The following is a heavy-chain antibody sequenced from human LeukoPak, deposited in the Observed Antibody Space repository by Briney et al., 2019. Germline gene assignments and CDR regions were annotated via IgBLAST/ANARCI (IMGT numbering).Heavy chain of an antibody. CDR3: ARVAFYGAIPDDI. J-gene: IGHJ3*02. V-gene: IGHV4-38-2*02. CDR1: GYSISSGYY. CDR2: IYHSGST. D-gene: IGHD2-21*01. Sequence: SETLSLTCTVSGYSISSGYYWGWIRQPPGKGLEWIGSIYHSGSTYYNPSLKSRVTISVDTSKNQFSLKLSSVTAADTAVYYCARVAFYGAIPDDIWGQGTMVTVSS.